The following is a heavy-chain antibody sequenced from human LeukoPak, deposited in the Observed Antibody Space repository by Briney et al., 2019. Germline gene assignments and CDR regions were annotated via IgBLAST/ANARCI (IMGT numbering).Heavy chain of an antibody. CDR1: GYTFTRYA. CDR3: ARVVRYSSGPLTDLLPYYFDY. J-gene: IGHJ4*02. D-gene: IGHD6-19*01. V-gene: IGHV1-3*03. CDR2: INADNGNT. Sequence: ASVKVSCKASGYTFTRYAIHWVRQAPGQRLEWMGWINADNGNTKYSQEFQGRVTITRDTSASTAYMDLSSLRSEDMAMYYCARVVRYSSGPLTDLLPYYFDYWGQGTLVTVSS.